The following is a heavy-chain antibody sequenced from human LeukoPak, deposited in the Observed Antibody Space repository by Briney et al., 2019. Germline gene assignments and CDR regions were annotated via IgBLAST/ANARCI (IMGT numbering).Heavy chain of an antibody. CDR1: GGSINSHSYY. CDR3: VRHISTNTGYFDS. J-gene: IGHJ4*02. CDR2: VYYDGTS. V-gene: IGHV4-39*01. D-gene: IGHD5-24*01. Sequence: PSETLSLTCTVSGGSINSHSYYWGWIRQPPGKWLEWIGSVYYDGTSYSNPSLKSRVAVFVDTSRDQFSLDLSFVTAADTALYYCVRHISTNTGYFDSCGQGTLVSVSS.